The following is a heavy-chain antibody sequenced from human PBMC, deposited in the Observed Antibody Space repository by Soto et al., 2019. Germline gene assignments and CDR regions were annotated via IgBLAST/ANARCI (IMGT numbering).Heavy chain of an antibody. CDR3: ARGAVIQLRFLGWLRYWFDP. CDR2: MNPNSGNT. CDR1: GYTFTSYD. D-gene: IGHD3-3*01. J-gene: IGHJ5*02. V-gene: IGHV1-8*01. Sequence: ASVKVSCKASGYTFTSYDINWVRQATGQGLEWMGWMNPNSGNTGYAQKFQGRVTMTRNTSISTAYMELSSLRSEDTAVYYCARGAVIQLRFLGWLRYWFDPWGQGTLVTVAS.